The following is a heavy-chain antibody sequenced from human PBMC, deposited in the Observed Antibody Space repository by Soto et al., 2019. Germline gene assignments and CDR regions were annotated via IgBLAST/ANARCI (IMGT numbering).Heavy chain of an antibody. CDR2: IYPGDSDT. Sequence: PGESLKISCKGSGYSFTSYWIGWARQMPGKGLEWMGIIYPGDSDTRYSPSFQGQVTISADRSISTAFLQWSSLQASDTAMYYCARQATSYYDSSGYYWPYWGQGTLVTVSS. CDR1: GYSFTSYW. CDR3: ARQATSYYDSSGYYWPY. J-gene: IGHJ4*02. D-gene: IGHD3-22*01. V-gene: IGHV5-51*01.